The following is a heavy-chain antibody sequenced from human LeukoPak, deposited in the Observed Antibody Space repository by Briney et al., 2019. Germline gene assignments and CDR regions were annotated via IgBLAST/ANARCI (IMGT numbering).Heavy chain of an antibody. D-gene: IGHD2-15*01. Sequence: ASVKVSCKASGYTFTGYYMHWVQQAPRQGLEWMGWINPNTGGTNYAQNFQGRVTMTRDTSISTAYMELSSLTSDDTAIYYCAKDRELDSWGQGTLVTVSS. CDR1: GYTFTGYY. V-gene: IGHV1-2*02. J-gene: IGHJ4*02. CDR3: AKDRELDS. CDR2: INPNTGGT.